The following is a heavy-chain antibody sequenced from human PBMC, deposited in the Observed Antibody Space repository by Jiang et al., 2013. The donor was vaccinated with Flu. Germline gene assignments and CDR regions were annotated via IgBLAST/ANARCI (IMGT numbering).Heavy chain of an antibody. J-gene: IGHJ5*02. CDR2: IYYSGST. D-gene: IGHD4-23*01. Sequence: PGLVKPSETLSLTCTVSGGSISSSSYYWGWIRQPPGKGLEWIGSIYYSGSTYYNPSLKSRVTISVDTSKNQFSLKLSSVTAADTAVYYCARPKDGGNSGLRGKSWFDPWGQGTLVTVSS. CDR3: ARPKDGGNSGLRGKSWFDP. CDR1: GGSISSSSYY. V-gene: IGHV4-39*01.